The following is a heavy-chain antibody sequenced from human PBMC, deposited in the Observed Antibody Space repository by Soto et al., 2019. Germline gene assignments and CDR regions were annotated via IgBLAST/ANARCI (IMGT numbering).Heavy chain of an antibody. J-gene: IGHJ4*02. CDR3: ARVSGWYHLDY. V-gene: IGHV1-3*05. Sequence: QVQLVQSGAEEKKHGASVKVSCKASGYTFTSYAMHWVREAPGQRLEWMGWINGGNGNTKYSQKFQGRVTITRDTSASTAYMELSSLRSEDTAVYYCARVSGWYHLDYWGQGTLVTVSS. CDR1: GYTFTSYA. D-gene: IGHD6-19*01. CDR2: INGGNGNT.